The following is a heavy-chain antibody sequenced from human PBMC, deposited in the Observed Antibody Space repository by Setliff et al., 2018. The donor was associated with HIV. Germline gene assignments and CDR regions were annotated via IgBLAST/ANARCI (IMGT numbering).Heavy chain of an antibody. CDR3: ARRGAYGYDYFDY. Sequence: SETLSLTCTVSGGSISSTNYYWGWIRQPPGKGLEWIGSIYYSGSTNYKPSLKSRVTISIDTSKNQFSLKLTSVTAADTAVYYCARRGAYGYDYFDYWGPGILVTVSS. V-gene: IGHV4-39*07. CDR2: IYYSGST. D-gene: IGHD5-12*01. CDR1: GGSISSTNYY. J-gene: IGHJ4*02.